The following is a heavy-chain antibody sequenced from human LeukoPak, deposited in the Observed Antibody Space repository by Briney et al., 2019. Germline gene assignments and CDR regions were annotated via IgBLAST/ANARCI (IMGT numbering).Heavy chain of an antibody. V-gene: IGHV3-23*01. D-gene: IGHD6-6*01. CDR2: ISGSGGST. J-gene: IGHJ4*02. Sequence: PGGSLRLSCAASGFTFSSYAMSWVRQAPGKGLEWVSAISGSGGSTYYADSVKGRFTISRDNSKNTLYLQMNSLRAEDTAVYYCTKDLIAARPEYYFDYWGQGTLVTVSS. CDR1: GFTFSSYA. CDR3: TKDLIAARPEYYFDY.